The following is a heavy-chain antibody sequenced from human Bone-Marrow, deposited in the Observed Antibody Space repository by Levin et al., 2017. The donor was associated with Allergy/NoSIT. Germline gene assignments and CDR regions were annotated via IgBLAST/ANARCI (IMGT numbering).Heavy chain of an antibody. CDR2: IYHSGST. V-gene: IGHV4-38-2*01. Sequence: SETLSLTCAVSGYSISSGYYWGWIRQPPGKGLEWIGSIYHSGSTYYNPSLKSRVTISVDTSKNQFSLKLSSVTAADTAVYYCARSYSSGWLGVFYYYYYGMDVWGQGTTVTVSS. CDR1: GYSISSGYY. J-gene: IGHJ6*02. CDR3: ARSYSSGWLGVFYYYYYGMDV. D-gene: IGHD6-19*01.